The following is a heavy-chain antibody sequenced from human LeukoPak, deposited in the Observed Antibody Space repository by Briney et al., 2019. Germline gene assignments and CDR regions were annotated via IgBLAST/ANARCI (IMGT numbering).Heavy chain of an antibody. CDR1: GFSFNIYS. V-gene: IGHV3-21*01. Sequence: PGGSLRLSCGASGFSFNIYSMNWVRQAPGRGLEWVTSISFGSTYISYADSVKGRFTISRDDAKKSLYLQMNGLRAEGTVFYYSASGIFYASVQTWSPVWGQGTLVTVSS. CDR3: ASGIFYASVQTWSPV. D-gene: IGHD3-16*01. CDR2: ISFGSTYI. J-gene: IGHJ4*02.